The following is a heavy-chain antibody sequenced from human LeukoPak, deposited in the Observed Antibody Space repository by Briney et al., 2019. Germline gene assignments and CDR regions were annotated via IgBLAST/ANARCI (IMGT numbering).Heavy chain of an antibody. CDR3: ARDDVAPTRRGMDV. Sequence: GGSLRLSCAASGFTFNTYSMNWVRQAPGKGLEWVSSITRSSAYIYYADSVRGRFTISRDNAKNSLYLQMNSLGADDTAVYYCARDDVAPTRRGMDVGGQGTMGTVS. V-gene: IGHV3-21*01. D-gene: IGHD1-1*01. CDR1: GFTFNTYS. CDR2: ITRSSAYI. J-gene: IGHJ6*02.